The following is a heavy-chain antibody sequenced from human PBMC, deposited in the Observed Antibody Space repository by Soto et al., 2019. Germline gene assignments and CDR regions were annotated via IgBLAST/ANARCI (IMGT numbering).Heavy chain of an antibody. D-gene: IGHD5-18*01. V-gene: IGHV4-38-2*01. CDR2: IYHSGST. CDR3: ASTAMVIGAPYY. Sequence: SETLSLTCAVSGYSISSGYYWVWIRQPPGKGLEWIGSIYHSGSTYYNPSPKSRVTISVDTSKNQFSLKLSSVTAADTAVYYCASTAMVIGAPYYWGQGTLVTVSS. CDR1: GYSISSGYY. J-gene: IGHJ4*02.